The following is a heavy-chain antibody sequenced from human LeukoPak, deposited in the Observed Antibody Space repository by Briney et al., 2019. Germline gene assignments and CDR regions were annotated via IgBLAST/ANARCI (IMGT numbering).Heavy chain of an antibody. CDR3: ANYGSGSYRFDP. J-gene: IGHJ5*02. CDR2: IYYSGST. Sequence: SETLSLTCTVSGGSISSGGYYWSWIRQHPGKGLEWIGYIYYSGSTYCNPSLKSRVTISVDTSKNQFSLKLSSVTAADTAVYYCANYGSGSYRFDPWGQGTLVTVSS. CDR1: GGSISSGGYY. D-gene: IGHD3-10*01. V-gene: IGHV4-31*03.